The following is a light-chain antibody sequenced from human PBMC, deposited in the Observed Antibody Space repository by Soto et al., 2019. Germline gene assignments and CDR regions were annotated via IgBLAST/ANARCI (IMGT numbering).Light chain of an antibody. CDR1: SSDVGGYNY. CDR2: DVS. Sequence: QSVLTQPASVSGSPGQSITISCTGTSSDVGGYNYVSWYQQHPGKAPKLMIYDVSKRPSGVSNRFSGSKSGNTASLTISGLQAEDEADYSCSSYTSSSTYVFRPGTKVTVL. J-gene: IGLJ1*01. CDR3: SSYTSSSTYV. V-gene: IGLV2-14*01.